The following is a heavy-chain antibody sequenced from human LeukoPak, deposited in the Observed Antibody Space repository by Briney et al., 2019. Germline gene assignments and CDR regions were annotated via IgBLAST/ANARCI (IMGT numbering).Heavy chain of an antibody. D-gene: IGHD1-7*01. V-gene: IGHV5-51*01. J-gene: IGHJ6*02. CDR2: NYPGDSDT. Sequence: GESLKISCKGSGYRFTDYWLGWERQMPGKGLEWKGINYPGDSDTRYSPSYQGQVTISADKSINTAHLQWSSLKASDTAMYYCARGAAGTTPDYYYFGLDVWGQGTTVRVSS. CDR3: ARGAAGTTPDYYYFGLDV. CDR1: GYRFTDYW.